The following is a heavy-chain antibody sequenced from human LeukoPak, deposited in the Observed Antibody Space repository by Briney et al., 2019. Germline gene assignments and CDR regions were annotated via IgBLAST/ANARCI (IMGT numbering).Heavy chain of an antibody. D-gene: IGHD3-10*01. CDR3: ARDRGPSVDSGIYCQYYFHY. Sequence: VASVKVSCKASGYTFTGYYVHWMRQAPGQGLEWVGWIHPNSGDTEYEQKFQGRVTMTRDTSIATTYMEMTRLAPDDTAVYYCARDRGPSVDSGIYCQYYFHYWGQGTLVTVSS. V-gene: IGHV1-2*02. CDR1: GYTFTGYY. CDR2: IHPNSGDT. J-gene: IGHJ4*02.